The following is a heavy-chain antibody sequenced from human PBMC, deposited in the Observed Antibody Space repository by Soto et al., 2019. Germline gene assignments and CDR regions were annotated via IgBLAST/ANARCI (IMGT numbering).Heavy chain of an antibody. CDR3: ETDLSGSYEALDI. V-gene: IGHV3-33*01. D-gene: IGHD1-26*01. CDR2: IWYDGSRK. CDR1: GFTFSTHG. Sequence: GGSLRLSCVASGFTFSTHGMHWVRQAPGKGLEWVAVIWYDGSRKDYADSVKGRFTISRDNSKNTLHLQMNSLRAEDTAAYYCETDLSGSYEALDIWGQGTVVTVSS. J-gene: IGHJ3*02.